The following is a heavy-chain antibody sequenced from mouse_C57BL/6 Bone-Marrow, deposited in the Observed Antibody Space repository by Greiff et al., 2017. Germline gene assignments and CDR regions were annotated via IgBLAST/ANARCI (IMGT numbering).Heavy chain of an antibody. CDR1: GFTFSDYG. V-gene: IGHV5-17*01. D-gene: IGHD1-1*01. CDR3: ARSAVVKSYYAMDY. CDR2: ISSGSSTI. Sequence: EVQGVESGGGLVKPGGSLKLSCAASGFTFSDYGMHWVRQAPETGLEWVAYISSGSSTIYYADTVKGRFTISRDNAKNTLFLQMTSLRSEDTAMYYCARSAVVKSYYAMDYWGQGTSVTVSS. J-gene: IGHJ4*01.